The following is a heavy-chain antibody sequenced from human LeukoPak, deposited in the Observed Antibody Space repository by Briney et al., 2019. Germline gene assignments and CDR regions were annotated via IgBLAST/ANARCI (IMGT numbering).Heavy chain of an antibody. CDR2: IRYDGSNK. CDR1: GFTFSSYG. J-gene: IGHJ6*03. V-gene: IGHV3-30*02. CDR3: EAEEAIRYFDWSHYMDV. Sequence: PGGSLRLSCAASGFTFSSYGMHWVRQAPGKGLEWVAFIRYDGSNKYYADSVKGRFTISRDNSKNTLYLQMNSLRAEDTAVYFCEAEEAIRYFDWSHYMDVWGKGTTVTISS. D-gene: IGHD3-9*01.